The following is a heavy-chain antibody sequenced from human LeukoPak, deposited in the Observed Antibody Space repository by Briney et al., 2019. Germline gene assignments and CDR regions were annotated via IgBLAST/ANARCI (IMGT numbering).Heavy chain of an antibody. CDR3: TTEGGYSGYDGDY. CDR1: GFTFSNAL. V-gene: IGHV3-15*01. J-gene: IGHJ4*02. Sequence: GGSLRLSCAASGFTFSNALMSWVRQAPGKGLEWVGRIKSKTDGGTTDYAAPVKGRFTISRDDSKNTLYLQMNSLKTEDTAVYYCTTEGGYSGYDGDYWGQGTLDTVSS. D-gene: IGHD5-12*01. CDR2: IKSKTDGGTT.